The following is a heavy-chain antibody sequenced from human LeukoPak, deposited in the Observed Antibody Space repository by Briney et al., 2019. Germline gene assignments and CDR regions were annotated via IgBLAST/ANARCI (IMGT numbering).Heavy chain of an antibody. CDR1: GFTFSSFA. D-gene: IGHD5-12*01. CDR3: ARDGNSGYNSDYYYGMDA. V-gene: IGHV3-30*04. J-gene: IGHJ6*04. CDR2: ISYDGTNK. Sequence: GGSLRLSCAASGFTFSSFAMHWVRQAPGKGLEWVAVISYDGTNKYYADSVKGRFTISRDNSKNTLFLQMNSLRAEDTAMYYCARDGNSGYNSDYYYGMDAGGKGTTVTVFS.